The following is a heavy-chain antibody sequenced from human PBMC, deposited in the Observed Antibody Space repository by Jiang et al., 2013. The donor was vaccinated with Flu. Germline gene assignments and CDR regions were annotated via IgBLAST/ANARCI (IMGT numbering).Heavy chain of an antibody. V-gene: IGHV1-2*06. J-gene: IGHJ4*02. Sequence: LVESGAEVKKPGASVKVSCKASGYTFTGYYMHWVRQAPGQGLEWMGRINPNSGGTNYAQKFQGRVTMTRDTSISTAYMELSRLRSDDTAVYYCARGGDIVVVPAATYYFDYWGQGTLVTVSS. D-gene: IGHD2-2*01. CDR1: GYTFTGYY. CDR2: INPNSGGT. CDR3: ARGGDIVVVPAATYYFDY.